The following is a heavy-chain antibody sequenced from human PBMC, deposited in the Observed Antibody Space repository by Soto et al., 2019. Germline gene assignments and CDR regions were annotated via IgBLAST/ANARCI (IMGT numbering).Heavy chain of an antibody. CDR1: GYTFTSYY. CDR3: ASTVVRGVTDY. Sequence: SVKVSCKASGYTFTSYYMHWVRQAPGQGLEWMGIINPSGGSTSYAQKFQGRVTMTRDTSTSTVYMELSSLRSEDTAVYYCASTVVRGVTDYWGQGTLVTVSS. D-gene: IGHD3-10*01. V-gene: IGHV1-46*01. CDR2: INPSGGST. J-gene: IGHJ4*02.